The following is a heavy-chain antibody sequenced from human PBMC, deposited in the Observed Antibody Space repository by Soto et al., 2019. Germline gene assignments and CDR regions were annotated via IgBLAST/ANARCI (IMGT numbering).Heavy chain of an antibody. CDR1: GFTFSSYS. V-gene: IGHV3-21*01. CDR3: ARLFRPYYYYMDV. D-gene: IGHD3-10*01. J-gene: IGHJ6*03. Sequence: GGSLRLSCAASGFTFSSYSMNWVRQAPGKGLEWVSSISSSSSYIYYADSVKGRFTISRDNAKNSLYLQMNSLRAEDTAVYYCARLFRPYYYYMDVWGKGTTVTVSS. CDR2: ISSSSSYI.